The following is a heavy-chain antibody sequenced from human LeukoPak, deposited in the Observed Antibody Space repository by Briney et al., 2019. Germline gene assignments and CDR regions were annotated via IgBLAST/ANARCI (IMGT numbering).Heavy chain of an antibody. CDR1: GGTFSSYA. CDR2: IIPIFGTA. V-gene: IGHV1-69*01. J-gene: IGHJ3*02. CDR3: ARFRWCTSCFAFDI. Sequence: SVKVSRKASGGTFSSYAISWVRQAPGQGLEWMGGIIPIFGTANYAQKFQGRVTITADESTSTAYMELSSLRSEDTAVYYCARFRWCTSCFAFDIWGQGTMVTVSS. D-gene: IGHD2-2*01.